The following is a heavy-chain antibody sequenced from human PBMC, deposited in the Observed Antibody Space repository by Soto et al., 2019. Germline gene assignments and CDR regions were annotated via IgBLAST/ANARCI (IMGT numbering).Heavy chain of an antibody. V-gene: IGHV2-5*02. Sequence: SGPTLVNPTQTLTLTCTFSGFSLSTSGVGVGWIRQPPGKALEWLALIYWDDDKRYSPSLKSRLTITKDTSKNQVVLTMTNMDPVDTATYYCAHRGPSSSWYDGYYYFDYWGQGTLVTVSS. D-gene: IGHD6-13*01. J-gene: IGHJ4*02. CDR3: AHRGPSSSWYDGYYYFDY. CDR1: GFSLSTSGVG. CDR2: IYWDDDK.